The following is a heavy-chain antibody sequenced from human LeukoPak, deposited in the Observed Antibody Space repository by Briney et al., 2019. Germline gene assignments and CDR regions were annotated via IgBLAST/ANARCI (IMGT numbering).Heavy chain of an antibody. V-gene: IGHV3-48*01. J-gene: IGHJ1*01. CDR2: ISSSSSTI. Sequence: GGSLRLSCAASGFTFSSYSMNWVRQAPGKGLEWVSYISSSSSTIYYADSVKGRFTISRDNAKNSLYLQMNSLRAEDTAVYYCARDQGCGDSPEYFQHWGQGTLVTVSS. D-gene: IGHD4-17*01. CDR3: ARDQGCGDSPEYFQH. CDR1: GFTFSSYS.